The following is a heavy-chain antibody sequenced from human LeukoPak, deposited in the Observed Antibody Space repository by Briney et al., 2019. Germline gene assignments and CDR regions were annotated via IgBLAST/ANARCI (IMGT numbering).Heavy chain of an antibody. CDR3: AKVTCSSTSCPQWFQH. J-gene: IGHJ1*01. CDR2: ISGSGGST. D-gene: IGHD2-2*01. CDR1: GSTFSSYE. Sequence: AGGSLRLSCAASGSTFSSYEMTWVRQAPGKGLEWVSAISGSGGSTYYADSVKGRFTISRDNSKNTLYLQMNSLRAEDTAVCYCAKVTCSSTSCPQWFQHWGQGTLVTVSS. V-gene: IGHV3-23*01.